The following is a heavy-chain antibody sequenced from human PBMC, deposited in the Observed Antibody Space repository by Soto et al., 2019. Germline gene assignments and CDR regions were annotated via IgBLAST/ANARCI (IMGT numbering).Heavy chain of an antibody. Sequence: GGSLRLSCAASGFTFSSYAMHWVRQAPGKGLEWVAVISYDGSNKYYADSVKGRFTISRDNSKNTLYLQMNSLRAEDTAVYYCARASDPSGFIAYWGQGTLVTVSS. J-gene: IGHJ4*02. D-gene: IGHD3-22*01. CDR3: ARASDPSGFIAY. V-gene: IGHV3-30-3*01. CDR1: GFTFSSYA. CDR2: ISYDGSNK.